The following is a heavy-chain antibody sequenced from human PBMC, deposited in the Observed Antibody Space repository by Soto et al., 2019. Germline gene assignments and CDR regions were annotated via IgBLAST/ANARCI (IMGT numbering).Heavy chain of an antibody. D-gene: IGHD3-3*01. CDR2: ISWNSGSI. CDR3: AKLLTRSTEWLVFDI. Sequence: EVQLVESGGGLVQPGRSLRLSCAASGFTFDDYAMHWVRQAPGKGLEWVSGISWNSGSIGYADSVKGRFTISRDNAKNSLYLQMNSVRAEDTALYYCAKLLTRSTEWLVFDIWGQGTMVTVSS. V-gene: IGHV3-9*01. CDR1: GFTFDDYA. J-gene: IGHJ3*02.